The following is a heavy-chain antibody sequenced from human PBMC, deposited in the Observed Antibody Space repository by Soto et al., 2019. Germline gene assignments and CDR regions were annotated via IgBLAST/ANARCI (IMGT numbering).Heavy chain of an antibody. CDR3: TTQGFGGLHGLVDV. Sequence: SETLSLTCTVSGGSISSSSYYWGWIRQPPGKGLEWIGSIYYSGFTGYNPSLKSRVSISVGTSKNQFSLKLTSVTAADTAVYYCTTQGFGGLHGLVDVWGQGTTVTVSS. CDR1: GGSISSSSYY. CDR2: IYYSGFT. D-gene: IGHD3-10*01. V-gene: IGHV4-39*07. J-gene: IGHJ6*02.